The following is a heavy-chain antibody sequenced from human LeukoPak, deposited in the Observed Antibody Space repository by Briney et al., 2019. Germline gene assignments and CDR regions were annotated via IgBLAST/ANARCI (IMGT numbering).Heavy chain of an antibody. D-gene: IGHD6-19*01. J-gene: IGHJ3*02. V-gene: IGHV3-23*01. CDR1: GFTFSSYA. CDR3: AKDFYIAVAGTGVGAFDI. Sequence: GGSLRLSCAASGFTFSSYAMSWVRQAPGKGLEWVSSISASGGSTYYADSVKGRFTISRDNSKNTLYLQMSSLRAEDTAVYYCAKDFYIAVAGTGVGAFDIWGQGTMVTVSS. CDR2: ISASGGST.